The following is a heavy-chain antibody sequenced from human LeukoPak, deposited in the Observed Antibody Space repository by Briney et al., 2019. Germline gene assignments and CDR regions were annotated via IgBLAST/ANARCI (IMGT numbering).Heavy chain of an antibody. CDR2: ISGSGGST. CDR3: AKGRDILTGYRGDAFDI. J-gene: IGHJ3*02. V-gene: IGHV3-23*01. Sequence: PGGSLRLSCAASGFTFSSYAMSWVRQAPGKGLEWVSAISGSGGSTYYADSVKGRFTISRDNSKNTLYLQMNSLRAEDTAVYYCAKGRDILTGYRGDAFDIWGQGTMVTVSS. CDR1: GFTFSSYA. D-gene: IGHD3-9*01.